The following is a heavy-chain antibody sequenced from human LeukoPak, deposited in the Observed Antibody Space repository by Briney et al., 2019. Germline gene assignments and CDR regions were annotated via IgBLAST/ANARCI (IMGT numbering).Heavy chain of an antibody. J-gene: IGHJ4*02. CDR1: GFTFTDYY. Sequence: GGSLRLSCAASGFTFTDYYISWVRQAPGKGLEWVASINQYGSTKIYIDSVKGRFTISRDNAKKSVYLQMDSLTAEDTAVYYCARSLWPEDSWGQGTQVTVSS. V-gene: IGHV3-7*01. CDR3: ARSLWPEDS. CDR2: INQYGSTK. D-gene: IGHD1-14*01.